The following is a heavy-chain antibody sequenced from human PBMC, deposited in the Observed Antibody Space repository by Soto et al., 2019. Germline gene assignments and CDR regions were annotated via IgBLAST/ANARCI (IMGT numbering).Heavy chain of an antibody. CDR3: AGIYDSSGYYEFDY. V-gene: IGHV4-4*07. CDR2: IYSSGIT. J-gene: IGHJ4*02. CDR1: GDSISGYY. Sequence: PSETLSLTCTVSGDSISGYYWTWIRQPAGKGLEWIGRIYSSGITNFNPSLKGRVTMSVDTPKNQFSLKVNSVTAADTAVYYCAGIYDSSGYYEFDYWGQGTLVTVSS. D-gene: IGHD3-22*01.